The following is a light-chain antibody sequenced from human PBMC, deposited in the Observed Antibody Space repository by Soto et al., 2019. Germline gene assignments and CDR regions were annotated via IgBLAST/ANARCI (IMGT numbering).Light chain of an antibody. V-gene: IGKV1-27*01. Sequence: DIQMTQSPSSLPASVGDRVTITCRASQGISNYLAWYQQKPGKVPKLLIYAASTLQSGVPSRFSGSGSGTDFTLTITSLQPEDVATYYCQKYNSAPWTFGQGSKVEIK. CDR3: QKYNSAPWT. J-gene: IGKJ1*01. CDR2: AAS. CDR1: QGISNY.